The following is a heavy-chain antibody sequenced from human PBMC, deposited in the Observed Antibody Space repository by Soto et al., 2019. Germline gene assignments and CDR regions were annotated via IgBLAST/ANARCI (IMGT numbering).Heavy chain of an antibody. Sequence: GGSLRLCCEASGFTFRSYGMECVRQAPGKGLVWVSRIRSDGGTNYADSVKGRFTVSRDNAKNTLYLQMNSLRAEDSAVYYCAREKKNEVTPAPPFMDVWGKGTTVTV. CDR2: IRSDGGT. D-gene: IGHD1-1*01. J-gene: IGHJ6*03. CDR1: GFTFRSYG. V-gene: IGHV3-74*01. CDR3: AREKKNEVTPAPPFMDV.